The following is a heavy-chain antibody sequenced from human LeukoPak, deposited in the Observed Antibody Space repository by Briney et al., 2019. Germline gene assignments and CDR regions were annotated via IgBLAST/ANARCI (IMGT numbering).Heavy chain of an antibody. Sequence: PGGSLRLSCAASGFTFSSHGMNWVRQAPGQGLEWVSGISGSGGNTYYADSAKGRFTISRDNSKNTLYLQMNSLRAEDTAVYYCAKDDNYIRFLSWGQGTLVTVSS. CDR2: ISGSGGNT. CDR3: AKDDNYIRFLS. CDR1: GFTFSSHG. J-gene: IGHJ5*02. V-gene: IGHV3-23*01. D-gene: IGHD3-16*01.